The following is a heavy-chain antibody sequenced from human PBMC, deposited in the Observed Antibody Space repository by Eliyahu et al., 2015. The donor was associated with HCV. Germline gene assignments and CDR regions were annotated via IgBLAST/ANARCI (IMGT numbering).Heavy chain of an antibody. D-gene: IGHD1-26*01. CDR3: ARGEVGATTNYYYYALDV. CDR1: GXSFSGXF. J-gene: IGHJ6*02. Sequence: QVQLQQWGAGLLKPSETLSLTCAVYGXSFSGXFWSWIRQPPGSGLEWIGEINHSGSTNYNPSLKSRVTISVDTSKNQFSLKLTSVTAADTAVYYCARGEVGATTNYYYYALDVWGQGTPVTVSS. CDR2: INHSGST. V-gene: IGHV4-34*01.